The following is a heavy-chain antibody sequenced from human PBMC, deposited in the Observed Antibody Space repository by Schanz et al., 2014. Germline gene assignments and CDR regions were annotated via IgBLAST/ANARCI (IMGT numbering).Heavy chain of an antibody. Sequence: DVQLLESGGGLVQPGGSLRLSCAASGFTFNSYAMTWVRQAPGKGLEWVSSISHSGGSKYYADSVKGRFTIARDNSENALYLQMTSLNADDTTVYYCAKEMGYCSGGTCYDYYYYGLDVWGQGTTVTVSS. J-gene: IGHJ6*02. D-gene: IGHD2-15*01. CDR1: GFTFNSYA. CDR3: AKEMGYCSGGTCYDYYYYGLDV. CDR2: ISHSGGSK. V-gene: IGHV3-23*01.